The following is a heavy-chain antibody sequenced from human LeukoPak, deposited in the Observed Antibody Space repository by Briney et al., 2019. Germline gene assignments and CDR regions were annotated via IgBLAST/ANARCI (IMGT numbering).Heavy chain of an antibody. V-gene: IGHV3-23*01. CDR1: GFTFSSSA. D-gene: IGHD6-13*01. J-gene: IGHJ4*02. CDR3: AKSDRSSNTWYDY. Sequence: GGSLRLSCAASGFTFSSSAMSWVRQAPGKGLEWVSGSGTGGNSYYADSVKGRFTISRDSSKNTPNLQMNSLRPEDTAIYYCAKSDRSSNTWYDYWGQGTLVTVSS. CDR2: SGTGGNS.